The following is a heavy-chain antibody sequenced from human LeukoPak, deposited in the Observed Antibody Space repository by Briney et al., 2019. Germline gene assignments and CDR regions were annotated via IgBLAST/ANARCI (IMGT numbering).Heavy chain of an antibody. J-gene: IGHJ4*02. Sequence: GASVKVSCKASGGTFSSYAISWVRQAPGQGLEWMGGIIPIFGTANYAQKFQGRVTITADKSTSTAYMELSSLRSEDTAVYYCARWSGDGYNYWRDPYYFDYWGQGTLVTVSS. D-gene: IGHD5-24*01. CDR2: IIPIFGTA. CDR1: GGTFSSYA. V-gene: IGHV1-69*06. CDR3: ARWSGDGYNYWRDPYYFDY.